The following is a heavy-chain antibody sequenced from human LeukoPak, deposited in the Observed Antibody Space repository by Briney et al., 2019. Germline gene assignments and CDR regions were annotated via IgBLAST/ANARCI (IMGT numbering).Heavy chain of an antibody. J-gene: IGHJ6*02. Sequence: ASVKVSCKASGYTFTSYGISWVRQAPGQGLEWMGWISAYNGNTNYAQKLQGRVTMTTDTSTSTAYMELRSLRSDDTAVYYCARDLPQIRFLEWLSNYYYGMDVWGQGTTVTVSS. D-gene: IGHD3-3*01. V-gene: IGHV1-18*01. CDR2: ISAYNGNT. CDR3: ARDLPQIRFLEWLSNYYYGMDV. CDR1: GYTFTSYG.